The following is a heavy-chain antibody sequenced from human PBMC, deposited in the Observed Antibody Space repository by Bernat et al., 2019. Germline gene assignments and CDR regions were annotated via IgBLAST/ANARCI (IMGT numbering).Heavy chain of an antibody. CDR1: GFTFSSYA. CDR3: AKNVGSGWRYYFDY. CDR2: ITGSGGST. Sequence: EVQLAESGGSLVQPGGSLRLSCAASGFTFSSYAMSWVRQAPGKGLEWVSVITGSGGSTYYADSVKGRFTISRDKSKNTLYLQMNSLRAEDTAVYYCAKNVGSGWRYYFDYWGQGTLVTVSS. J-gene: IGHJ4*02. D-gene: IGHD6-19*01. V-gene: IGHV3-23*04.